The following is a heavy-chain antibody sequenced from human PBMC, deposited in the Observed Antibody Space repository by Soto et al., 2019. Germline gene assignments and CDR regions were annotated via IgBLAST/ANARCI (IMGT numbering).Heavy chain of an antibody. CDR2: IYPGDSDT. V-gene: IGHV5-51*01. CDR1: GYSFTSYW. D-gene: IGHD6-6*01. J-gene: IGHJ4*02. Sequence: GESLTISCKGSGYSFTSYWIGWVRQMPGKGLEWVGIIYPGDSDTRYRASFEGQVPISTDKSLSTAYLQWSRLKAAHTARYYCARHRATYSSSPEFDYWGQGTLVTVSS. CDR3: ARHRATYSSSPEFDY.